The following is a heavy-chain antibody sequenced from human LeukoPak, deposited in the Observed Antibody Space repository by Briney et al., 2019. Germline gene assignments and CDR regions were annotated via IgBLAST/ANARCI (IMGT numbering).Heavy chain of an antibody. CDR2: ISGSGGST. CDR1: GFTFSSYA. D-gene: IGHD6-13*01. J-gene: IGHJ4*02. Sequence: GGSLRLSCAASGFTFSSYAMSWVRQPPGKGLEWVSAISGSGGSTYYADSVKGRFTISRDNSKNTLYLQMNSLRAEDTAVYYCASRSGYSSPHGWGQGTLVTVSS. V-gene: IGHV3-23*01. CDR3: ASRSGYSSPHG.